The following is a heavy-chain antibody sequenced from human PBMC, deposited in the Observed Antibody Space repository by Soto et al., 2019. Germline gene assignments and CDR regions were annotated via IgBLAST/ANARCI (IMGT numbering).Heavy chain of an antibody. V-gene: IGHV4-34*01. CDR2: INHSGST. CDR3: ARGGIH. CDR1: VGSFSGYY. Sequence: QVQLQQWGAGLLKPSETLSLTCAVYVGSFSGYYWSWIRQPPGKGLEWIGEINHSGSTNYNPSLNSRVTISVDTSKNQFSLKLSSVTAADTSVYYCARGGIHWGQGTLVTVSS. J-gene: IGHJ4*02.